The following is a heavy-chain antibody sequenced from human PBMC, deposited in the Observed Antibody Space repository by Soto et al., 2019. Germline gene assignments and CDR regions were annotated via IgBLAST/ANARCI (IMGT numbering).Heavy chain of an antibody. V-gene: IGHV3-30*18. D-gene: IGHD5-12*01. CDR2: ISYDGSNK. CDR1: GFTFSSYG. CDR3: AKDRGDGPPSGYDVYFDY. J-gene: IGHJ4*02. Sequence: GGSLRLSCAASGFTFSSYGMHWVRQAPGKGLEWVAVISYDGSNKYYADSVKGRFTISRDNSKNTLYLQMNSLRAEDTAVYYCAKDRGDGPPSGYDVYFDYWGQGTLVTVSS.